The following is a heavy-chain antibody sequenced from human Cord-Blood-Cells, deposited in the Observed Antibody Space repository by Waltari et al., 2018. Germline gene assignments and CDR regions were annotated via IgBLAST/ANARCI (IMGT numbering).Heavy chain of an antibody. D-gene: IGHD6-13*01. Sequence: QVQLQESGPGLVKPSETLSLTCTVSGGSISSHYWSWIRQPPGKGLEWIGYIYYSGSTNYNPSLKSRVTISVDTSKNQFSLKLSSVTAADTAVYYCARHEQQLDYWGQGTLVTVSS. J-gene: IGHJ4*02. V-gene: IGHV4-59*08. CDR3: ARHEQQLDY. CDR2: IYYSGST. CDR1: GGSISSHY.